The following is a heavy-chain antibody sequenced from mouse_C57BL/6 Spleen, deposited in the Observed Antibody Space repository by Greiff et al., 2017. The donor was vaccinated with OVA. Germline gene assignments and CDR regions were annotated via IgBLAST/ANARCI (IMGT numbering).Heavy chain of an antibody. J-gene: IGHJ2*01. CDR2: IWSGGST. D-gene: IGHD1-1*01. V-gene: IGHV2-2*01. Sequence: VQLQQSGRGLVQPSQSLSITCTVSGFSLTSYGVHWVRQSPGKGLEWLGVIWSGGSTDYNAAFISRLSISKDNSKSQVFFKMNSLQADDTAIYYCARDYYGSSHFDYWGQGTTLTVSS. CDR1: GFSLTSYG. CDR3: ARDYYGSSHFDY.